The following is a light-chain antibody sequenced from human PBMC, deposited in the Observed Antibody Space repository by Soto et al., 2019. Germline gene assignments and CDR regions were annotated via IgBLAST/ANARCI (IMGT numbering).Light chain of an antibody. CDR2: ASS. Sequence: DIQMTQSPSFLSASIGDKITITCRASRSIRTSLDLYQVKPGKAPQLLIYASSPLHSGAPSRFNASGPGTDFTLTISSLQPEDFAPYFCHQTYSSPRFTFGPGTPVDFK. CDR1: RSIRTS. J-gene: IGKJ3*01. CDR3: HQTYSSPRFT. V-gene: IGKV1-39*01.